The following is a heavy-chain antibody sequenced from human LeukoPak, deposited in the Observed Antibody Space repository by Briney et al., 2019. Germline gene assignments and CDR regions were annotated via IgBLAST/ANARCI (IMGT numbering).Heavy chain of an antibody. J-gene: IGHJ6*03. CDR2: IYYSGST. Sequence: PSETLSLTCTVSGGSISSYYWSWIRQPPGKGLEWIGYIYYSGSTNYNPSLKSRVTISVDTSKNQFSLKLSSVTAADTAVYYCARGKPYSSSYPYYYYMDVWGKGTTVTVS. CDR3: ARGKPYSSSYPYYYYMDV. D-gene: IGHD6-6*01. CDR1: GGSISSYY. V-gene: IGHV4-59*01.